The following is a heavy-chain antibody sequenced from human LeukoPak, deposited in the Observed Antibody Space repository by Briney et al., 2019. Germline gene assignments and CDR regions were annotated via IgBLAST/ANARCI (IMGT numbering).Heavy chain of an antibody. D-gene: IGHD2-2*02. CDR2: ISYDGSNK. CDR1: GFTFSSYA. CDR3: ARGGVAAAIQRGEGNFDY. Sequence: GGSLRLSCAASGFTFSSYAMHWVRQAPGKGLEWAAVISYDGSNKYYADSVKGRFTISRDNSKNTLYLQMNSLRAEDTAVYYCARGGVAAAIQRGEGNFDYWGQGTLVTVSS. V-gene: IGHV3-30-3*01. J-gene: IGHJ4*02.